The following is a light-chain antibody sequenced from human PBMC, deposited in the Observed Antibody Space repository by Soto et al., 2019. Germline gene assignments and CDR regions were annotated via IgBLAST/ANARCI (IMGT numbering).Light chain of an antibody. Sequence: DIVLTQSPGTLSLSPGERATLSCRASQSVSSSYFAWYQQKPGQAPRLLIYGASSRATGIPDRFSGSGSGTDFTLTISRLEPEDFAGYDCQQYGSSPRTFGQGTKVEIK. CDR3: QQYGSSPRT. CDR1: QSVSSSY. J-gene: IGKJ1*01. V-gene: IGKV3-20*01. CDR2: GAS.